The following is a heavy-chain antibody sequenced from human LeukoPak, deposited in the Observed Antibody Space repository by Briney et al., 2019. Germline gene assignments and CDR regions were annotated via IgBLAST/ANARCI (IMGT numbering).Heavy chain of an antibody. J-gene: IGHJ4*02. D-gene: IGHD4-17*01. CDR2: IIPILGIA. Sequence: VKVSCKASGGTFSSYAISWVRQAPGQGLEWMGRIIPILGIANYAQKFQGRVTMTRDTSTSTVYMELSSLRSEDTAVYYCARENRRYGDLDYWGQGTLVTVSS. CDR3: ARENRRYGDLDY. V-gene: IGHV1-69*10. CDR1: GGTFSSYA.